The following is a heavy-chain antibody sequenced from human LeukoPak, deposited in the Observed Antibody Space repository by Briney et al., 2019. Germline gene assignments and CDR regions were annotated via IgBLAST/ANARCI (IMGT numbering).Heavy chain of an antibody. CDR2: IYTSGST. V-gene: IGHV4-4*07. D-gene: IGHD3-3*01. CDR1: GGSISSYY. CDR3: AREFTIFASGWFDP. Sequence: SETLSLTCTVSGGSISSYYWSWIRQPAGKGLEWIGRIYTSGSTNYNPSLKSRVTMSVDTSKNQFSLKLSSVTAADTAVYYCAREFTIFASGWFDPWGQGTLVTVSS. J-gene: IGHJ5*02.